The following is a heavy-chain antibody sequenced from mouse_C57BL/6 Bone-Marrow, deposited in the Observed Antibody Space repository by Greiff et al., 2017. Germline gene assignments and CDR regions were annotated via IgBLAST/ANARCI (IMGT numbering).Heavy chain of an antibody. J-gene: IGHJ3*01. V-gene: IGHV1-81*01. CDR3: ARPHYGSSPAWFAY. D-gene: IGHD1-1*01. Sequence: QVQLQQSGAELARPGASVKLSCKASGYTFTSYGISWVKQRTGQGLEWIGEIYPRSGNTYYNEKFKGKATLTADKSSSTAYMGLRSLTSEDSAVYFCARPHYGSSPAWFAYWGQGTLVTVSA. CDR2: IYPRSGNT. CDR1: GYTFTSYG.